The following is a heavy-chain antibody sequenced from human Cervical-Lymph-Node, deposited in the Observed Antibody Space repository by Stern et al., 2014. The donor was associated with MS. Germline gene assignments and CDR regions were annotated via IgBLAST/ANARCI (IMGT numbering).Heavy chain of an antibody. V-gene: IGHV2-5*02. D-gene: IGHD2-15*01. CDR3: AHSRVKYCRGGTCYSSLFDY. CDR1: GFSVATAGVG. CDR2: IYCDDDK. J-gene: IGHJ4*02. Sequence: QITLKESGPTLVKPTQTVTLTCTLSGFSVATAGVGVGWIRQPPGKALEWLALIYCDDDKLYSPALKTRLTIIKDTSKNQVVLTMTNVDPVDTATYYCAHSRVKYCRGGTCYSSLFDYWGQGTLVTVSS.